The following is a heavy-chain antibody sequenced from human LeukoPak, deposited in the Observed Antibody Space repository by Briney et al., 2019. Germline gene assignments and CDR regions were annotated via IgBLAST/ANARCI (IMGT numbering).Heavy chain of an antibody. Sequence: PGRSLRLSCATSGFTFSRYAMHWVRQASGKGLEWLGRIRSKANNYAISYAASVKGRFTVSRDDSKNMAYLQMSSLRTEDTAIYYCTRLGDYSEAGGYWGQGTLVTVSS. V-gene: IGHV3-73*01. CDR3: TRLGDYSEAGGY. J-gene: IGHJ4*02. CDR2: IRSKANNYAI. CDR1: GFTFSRYA. D-gene: IGHD4-11*01.